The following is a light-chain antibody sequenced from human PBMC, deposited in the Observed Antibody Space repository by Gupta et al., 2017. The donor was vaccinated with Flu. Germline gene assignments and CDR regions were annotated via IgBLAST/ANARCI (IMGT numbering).Light chain of an antibody. CDR1: QSVSSN. J-gene: IGKJ4*01. Sequence: EIVMTQSPATLSVSPGERATLSCRASQSVSSNLAWYQQKPGQAPRLLIYGASTRATGIPARFSGSGSGTEFTLTISSLQSEDFAVYYCQQYNNWPPGDYTFGGGTRWRSN. CDR2: GAS. V-gene: IGKV3-15*01. CDR3: QQYNNWPPGDYT.